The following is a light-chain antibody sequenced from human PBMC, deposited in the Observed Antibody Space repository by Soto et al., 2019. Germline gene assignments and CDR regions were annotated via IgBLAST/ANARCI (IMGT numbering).Light chain of an antibody. CDR1: QSISSW. CDR3: QQYNSYKT. J-gene: IGKJ1*01. CDR2: DAS. V-gene: IGKV1-5*01. Sequence: DIQMTQSPSTLSASVGDRVTITCRASQSISSWLAWYQQKPGKAPKLLIYDASSLESGVPSRFSGSGSGTEFTPTISSMQHDDFATYYCQQYNSYKTFGQGTKVESK.